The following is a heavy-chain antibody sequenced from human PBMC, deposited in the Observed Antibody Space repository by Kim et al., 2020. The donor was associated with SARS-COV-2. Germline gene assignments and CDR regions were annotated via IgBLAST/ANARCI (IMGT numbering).Heavy chain of an antibody. CDR3: AKELGEAVAGYY. CDR2: ISYDGSNK. Sequence: GGSLRLSCAASGFTFSSYGMHWVRQAPGKGLEWVAVISYDGSNKYYADSVKGRFTISRDNSKNTLYLQMNSLRAEDTAVYYCAKELGEAVAGYYWGQGTL. V-gene: IGHV3-30*18. D-gene: IGHD6-19*01. J-gene: IGHJ4*02. CDR1: GFTFSSYG.